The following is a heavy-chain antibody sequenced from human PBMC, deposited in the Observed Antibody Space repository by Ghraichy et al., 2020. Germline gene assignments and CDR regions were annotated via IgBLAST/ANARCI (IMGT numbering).Heavy chain of an antibody. CDR1: GYTFTSYD. Sequence: SVKVSCKASGYTFTSYDINWVRQATGQGLEWMGWMHPNSGDIGYAQRFQGRITMTRDTSINTAYMELSSLTSEDTAVYYCTRNIALTGDFDYWGQGSLVTVSS. J-gene: IGHJ4*02. CDR2: MHPNSGDI. D-gene: IGHD7-27*01. CDR3: TRNIALTGDFDY. V-gene: IGHV1-8*01.